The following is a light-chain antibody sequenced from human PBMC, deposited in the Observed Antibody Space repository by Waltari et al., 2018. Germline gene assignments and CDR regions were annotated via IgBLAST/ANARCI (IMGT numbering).Light chain of an antibody. CDR3: CSYTRSSTYV. CDR2: DVN. Sequence: QSALPQPASVSGSPGQSITISCTGTRSAIGTYHYLSWYQQYPGKAPKLMIYDVNKRPSGVSDRFSGSKSGNTASLTISGLQAEDEADYYCCSYTRSSTYVFGTGTQVTVL. J-gene: IGLJ1*01. CDR1: RSAIGTYHY. V-gene: IGLV2-14*01.